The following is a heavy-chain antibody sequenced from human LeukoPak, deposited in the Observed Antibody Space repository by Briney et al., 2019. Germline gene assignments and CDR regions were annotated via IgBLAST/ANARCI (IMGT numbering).Heavy chain of an antibody. CDR2: IYSGGTT. CDR1: GFTFSSYA. V-gene: IGHV3-53*01. D-gene: IGHD3-10*01. J-gene: IGHJ5*02. CDR3: ARTYYSGSGTYERWFDP. Sequence: GGSLRLSCAASGFTFSSYAMSWVRQAPGQGLEWVSIIYSGGTTHYADSVKGRFTISRDNTKNTLYLQMDSLRAEDTAVYYCARTYYSGSGTYERWFDPWGLGTVVTVSS.